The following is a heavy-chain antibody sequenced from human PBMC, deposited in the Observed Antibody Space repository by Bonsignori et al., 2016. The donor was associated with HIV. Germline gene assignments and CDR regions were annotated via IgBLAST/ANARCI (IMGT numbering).Heavy chain of an antibody. Sequence: WIRQPPGKGLEWIGYIYYSGSTNYNPSLKSRVTISVDTSKNQVSLKLSSVTAADTAVYYCAREPAGYGVWGRDWYFDLWGRGTLVTVSS. CDR3: AREPAGYGVWGRDWYFDL. CDR2: IYYSGST. J-gene: IGHJ2*01. V-gene: IGHV4-59*01. D-gene: IGHD3-16*01.